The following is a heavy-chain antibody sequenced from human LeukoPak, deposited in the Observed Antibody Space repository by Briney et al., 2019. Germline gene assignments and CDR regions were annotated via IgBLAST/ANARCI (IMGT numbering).Heavy chain of an antibody. D-gene: IGHD3-22*01. CDR3: ARDGSHSEYYYDSSGSTKGAFDY. CDR2: IYHSGST. Sequence: KPSETLSLTCTVSGGSISSGGYYWSWIRQPPGKGLEWIGYIYHSGSTYYNPSLKSRVTISVDRSKNQFSLKLSSVTAADTAVYYCARDGSHSEYYYDSSGSTKGAFDYWGQGTLVTVSS. V-gene: IGHV4-30-2*01. CDR1: GGSISSGGYY. J-gene: IGHJ4*02.